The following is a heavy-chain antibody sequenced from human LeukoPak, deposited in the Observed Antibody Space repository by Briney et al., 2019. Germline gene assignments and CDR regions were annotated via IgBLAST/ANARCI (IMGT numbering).Heavy chain of an antibody. CDR3: AKDRPLRYFDWLLHNWFDP. V-gene: IGHV3-30*02. J-gene: IGHJ5*02. Sequence: GGSLRLSCAASGFTFSSYGMHWVRQAPGKGLEWVAFIRNDGSNKYYADSVRGRFTISRDNSKNTLYLQMNSLRAEDTAVYYCAKDRPLRYFDWLLHNWFDPWGQGTLVTVSS. D-gene: IGHD3-9*01. CDR2: IRNDGSNK. CDR1: GFTFSSYG.